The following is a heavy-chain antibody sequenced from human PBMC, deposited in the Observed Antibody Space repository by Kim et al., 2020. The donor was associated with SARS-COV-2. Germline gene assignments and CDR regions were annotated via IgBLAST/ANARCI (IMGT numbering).Heavy chain of an antibody. J-gene: IGHJ4*02. CDR2: DPGGGGRT. CDR3: AKAQPFSSGWYVFED. D-gene: IGHD6-19*01. CDR1: GFTVNNFA. Sequence: GGSLRLSCGASGFTVNNFAMSWVRQAPGKGLEWVSTDPGGGGRTFYADSVKGRFTISRDNSKNTVFLQMNSVRAEDTAVYYCAKAQPFSSGWYVFEDWGQETLVPVLS. V-gene: IGHV3-23*01.